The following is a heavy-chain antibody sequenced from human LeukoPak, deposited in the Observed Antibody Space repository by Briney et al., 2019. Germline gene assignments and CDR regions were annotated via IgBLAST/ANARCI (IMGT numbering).Heavy chain of an antibody. Sequence: GGSLRLSCAASGFTFDDYAMHWVRQAPGKGLEWVSLISGDGGSTYYADSVKGRFTISRDNSKNSLYLQMNSLSTEDTALYYCAKLLWFGKMDVWGKGTTVTVSS. V-gene: IGHV3-43*02. CDR2: ISGDGGST. CDR3: AKLLWFGKMDV. D-gene: IGHD3-10*01. J-gene: IGHJ6*04. CDR1: GFTFDDYA.